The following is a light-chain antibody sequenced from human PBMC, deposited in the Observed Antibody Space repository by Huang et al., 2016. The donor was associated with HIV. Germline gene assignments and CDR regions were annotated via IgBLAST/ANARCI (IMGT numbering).Light chain of an antibody. CDR2: AAS. J-gene: IGKJ2*01. CDR1: QTIITY. Sequence: DIQMTQSPSSLSASVGDRVTITCRASQTIITYLNWYQQKPGKAPKLLIYAASSLQTGVPSRFSGSVSGTEFALTISSLEPEDFATYYCQQSYNTPPFTFGQGTKLEI. CDR3: QQSYNTPPFT. V-gene: IGKV1-39*01.